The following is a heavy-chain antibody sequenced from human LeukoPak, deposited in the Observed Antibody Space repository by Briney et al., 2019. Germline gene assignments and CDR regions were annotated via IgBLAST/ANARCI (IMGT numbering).Heavy chain of an antibody. CDR3: ARGPIVATTWGFDY. CDR1: GGSISSGGYY. V-gene: IGHV4-31*03. Sequence: SQTLSLTCTVSGGSISSGGYYWSWIRQHPGKGLEWIGYIYYSGSTYYNPSLKSRVTISVDTSKNQFSLKLSSVTAADTAVYYCARGPIVATTWGFDYWGQGTLVTVSS. CDR2: IYYSGST. J-gene: IGHJ4*02. D-gene: IGHD5-12*01.